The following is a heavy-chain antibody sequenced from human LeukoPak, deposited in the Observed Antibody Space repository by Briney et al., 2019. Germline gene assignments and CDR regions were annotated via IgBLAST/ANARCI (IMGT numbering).Heavy chain of an antibody. CDR1: GGTFSSYA. CDR3: ARDVYSGSYFDY. CDR2: IIPIFGTA. Sequence: SVKVSCKASGGTFSSYAISWVRQAPGQGLEWMGGIIPIFGTANCAQKFQGRVTITADESTSTAYMELSSLRSEDTAVYYCARDVYSGSYFDYWGQGTLVTVSS. V-gene: IGHV1-69*13. D-gene: IGHD1-26*01. J-gene: IGHJ4*02.